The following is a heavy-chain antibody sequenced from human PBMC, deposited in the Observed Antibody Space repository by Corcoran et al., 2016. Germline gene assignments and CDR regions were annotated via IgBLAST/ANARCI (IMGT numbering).Heavy chain of an antibody. Sequence: QLQQWGAGLWKPSETLSLTCAVYGGSFRGYYWSWIRQPPGKGLEWIGEINHRGSTNYNPSLKSRVTISVDTSKNQFSLTLSSVTDADTAVYYCARGGRSQYYYDSSGHHFDYWGQGTLVTVSS. J-gene: IGHJ4*02. V-gene: IGHV4-34*01. CDR3: ARGGRSQYYYDSSGHHFDY. CDR1: GGSFRGYY. CDR2: INHRGST. D-gene: IGHD3-22*01.